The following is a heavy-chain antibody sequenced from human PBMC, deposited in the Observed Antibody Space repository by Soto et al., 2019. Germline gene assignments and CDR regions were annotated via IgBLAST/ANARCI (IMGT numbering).Heavy chain of an antibody. CDR2: IIPIFGTA. V-gene: IGHV1-69*12. CDR1: GGTFSSYA. Sequence: QVQLVQSGAEVKKPGCSVKVSCKASGGTFSSYAISWVRQAPGQGLEWMGGIIPIFGTANYAQTFQGRVTINAEESTSTAYMELSSLRSKNTAVDYCAGGEEKQLADYVVGWCDPWGQGTLVTVST. CDR3: AGGEEKQLADYVVGWCDP. D-gene: IGHD6-6*01. J-gene: IGHJ5*02.